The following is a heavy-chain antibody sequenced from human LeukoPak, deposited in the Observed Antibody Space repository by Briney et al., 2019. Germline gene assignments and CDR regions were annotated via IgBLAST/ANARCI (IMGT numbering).Heavy chain of an antibody. J-gene: IGHJ3*02. D-gene: IGHD3-16*02. CDR1: GFTFSNAW. CDR2: IGSVGHST. CDR3: AKDIELSI. V-gene: IGHV3-23*01. Sequence: GGSLRLSCAASGFTFSNAWMSWVRQAPGKGLEWVSLIGSVGHSTYYGDSVKGRFTISRDNSKNTLSLQMNSLRVEDTAIYYCAKDIELSILGLGTMVTVSS.